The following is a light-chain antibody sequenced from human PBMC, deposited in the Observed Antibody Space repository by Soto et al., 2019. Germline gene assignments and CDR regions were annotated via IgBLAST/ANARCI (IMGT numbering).Light chain of an antibody. CDR1: IHYDF. V-gene: IGLV2-14*01. CDR2: EVS. J-gene: IGLJ1*01. Sequence: QSVLTQPASVSGSPGQSITISCTGYIHYDFVSWYQQHPGTAPKLVIYEVSNRPSGTSDRFSGSKSGHTPSLTISGLQTEDDAVYYCGSYTSSSKYVFGTGTKVTV. CDR3: GSYTSSSKYV.